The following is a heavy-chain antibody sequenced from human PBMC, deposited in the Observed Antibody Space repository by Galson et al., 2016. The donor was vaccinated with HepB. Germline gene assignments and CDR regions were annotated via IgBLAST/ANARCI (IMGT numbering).Heavy chain of an antibody. CDR3: AKGWSGPDS. V-gene: IGHV3-23*01. D-gene: IGHD3-3*01. CDR2: ISSTSHIT. CDR1: GFTFSTSA. J-gene: IGHJ4*02. Sequence: SLRLSCAASGFTFSTSAMSWVRQAPGQGLGWVSAISSTSHITYHADSVKGRFTISRDNAKNTLFLQMDSLKIDDTAVYYCAKGWSGPDSWGQGTLVTVSS.